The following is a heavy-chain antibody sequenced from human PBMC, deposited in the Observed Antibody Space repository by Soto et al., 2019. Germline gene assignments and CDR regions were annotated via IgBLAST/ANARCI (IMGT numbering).Heavy chain of an antibody. CDR2: INHSGST. D-gene: IGHD3-10*01. V-gene: IGHV4-34*01. CDR1: GGSFSGYY. Sequence: SETLSLTCAVYGGSFSGYYWSWIRQPPGKGLEWIGEINHSGSTNYNPSLKSRATISVDTSKNQFSLKLSSVTAADTAVYYCARGRDPFYGSGSYWDYWGQGTLVTVSS. CDR3: ARGRDPFYGSGSYWDY. J-gene: IGHJ4*02.